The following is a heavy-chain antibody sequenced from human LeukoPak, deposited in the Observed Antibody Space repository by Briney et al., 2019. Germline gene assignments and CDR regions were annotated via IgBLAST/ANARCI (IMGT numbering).Heavy chain of an antibody. V-gene: IGHV6-1*01. D-gene: IGHD6-25*01. CDR2: TYYRSKWYN. CDR3: ARELVSSERRNYYYYGMDV. J-gene: IGHJ6*02. CDR1: GDSVSSNSAA. Sequence: SQTLSLTCAISGDSVSSNSAAWNWIRQSPSRGLEWLGRTYYRSKWYNDYAVSVKSRITINPDTSKNQFSLQLNSVTPEDTAVYYCARELVSSERRNYYYYGMDVWGQGTTVTVSS.